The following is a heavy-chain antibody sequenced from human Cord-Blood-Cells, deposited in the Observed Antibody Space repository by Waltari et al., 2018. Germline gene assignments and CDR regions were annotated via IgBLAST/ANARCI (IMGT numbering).Heavy chain of an antibody. CDR1: GYTFTSYG. Sequence: QVQLVQSGAEVKKPGASVKVSCKASGYTFTSYGISWVRQAPGQGLEWMGCSSAENGNTNYAQTRQGRVTMTTDTSTSTAYMELRSLRSDDTAVYYCARIGYYDILTGYYNAFDIWGQGTMVTVSS. D-gene: IGHD3-9*01. CDR3: ARIGYYDILTGYYNAFDI. V-gene: IGHV1-18*01. J-gene: IGHJ3*02. CDR2: SSAENGNT.